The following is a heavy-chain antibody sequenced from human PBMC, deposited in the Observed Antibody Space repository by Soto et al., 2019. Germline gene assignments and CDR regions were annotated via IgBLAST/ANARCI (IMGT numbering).Heavy chain of an antibody. D-gene: IGHD2-2*01. J-gene: IGHJ5*02. Sequence: PGGSLRLSCAASGFTFSSYAMSWVRQAPGKGLEWVSAISGSGGSTYYADSVKGRFTISRDNSKNTLYLQMNSLRAEDTAVYYCAKDYCIRTSCLNWFDPWGQGTLVTVSS. CDR3: AKDYCIRTSCLNWFDP. CDR1: GFTFSSYA. V-gene: IGHV3-23*01. CDR2: ISGSGGST.